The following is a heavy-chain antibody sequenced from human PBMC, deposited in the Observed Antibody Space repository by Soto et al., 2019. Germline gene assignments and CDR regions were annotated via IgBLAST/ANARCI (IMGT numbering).Heavy chain of an antibody. CDR1: CCSIHSNSYY. J-gene: IGHJ4*02. V-gene: IGHV4-39*07. CDR2: IYYSGST. D-gene: IGHD4-17*01. Sequence: SGTPSPTRPFLCCSIHSNSYYWVLIRQPPGKGLEWIGSIYYSGSTYYNPSLKSRVTIPVDTSKNQFSLKLSSVTAADTAVYYCARVYGGAFDYWGQGTLVTVSS. CDR3: ARVYGGAFDY.